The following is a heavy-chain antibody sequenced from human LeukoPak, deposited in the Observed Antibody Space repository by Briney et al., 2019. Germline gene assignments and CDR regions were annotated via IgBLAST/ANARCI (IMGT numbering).Heavy chain of an antibody. CDR1: GFTFSSYW. CDR2: IKRDGSEK. Sequence: GVLRLSCAASGFTFSSYWMTWVRQAPGKGLEGVANIKRDGSEKHYVDSVKGRFTISRDNAKNSMFLQMNGLRAEDTAVYYCASPLVAGVASVDYWGQGTLVTVSS. CDR3: ASPLVAGVASVDY. D-gene: IGHD6-19*01. J-gene: IGHJ4*02. V-gene: IGHV3-7*03.